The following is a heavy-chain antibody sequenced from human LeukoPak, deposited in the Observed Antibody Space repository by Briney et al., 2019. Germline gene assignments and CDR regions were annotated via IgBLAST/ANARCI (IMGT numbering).Heavy chain of an antibody. D-gene: IGHD2-2*01. J-gene: IGHJ4*02. CDR2: IYYSGST. V-gene: IGHV4-59*08. CDR3: ARGSGPRYCSSTSCPTDY. CDR1: SGSISSYY. Sequence: PSETLSLTCTVSSGSISSYYWSWIRQPPGKGLEWIGYIYYSGSTNYNPSLKSRVTISVDTSKNQFSLKLSSVTAADTAVYYCARGSGPRYCSSTSCPTDYWGQGTLVTVSS.